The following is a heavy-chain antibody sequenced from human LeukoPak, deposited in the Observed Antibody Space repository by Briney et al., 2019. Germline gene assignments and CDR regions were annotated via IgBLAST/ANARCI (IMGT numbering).Heavy chain of an antibody. Sequence: GASVKVSCKASGGTFSSYAISWVRQAPGQGLEWMGGIIPIFGTANYAQKFQGRVTITTDESTSTAYMELSSLRSEDTAVYYCALDGRITIFGVVNWGFDYRGQGTLVTVSS. CDR1: GGTFSSYA. J-gene: IGHJ4*02. CDR2: IIPIFGTA. V-gene: IGHV1-69*05. CDR3: ALDGRITIFGVVNWGFDY. D-gene: IGHD3-3*01.